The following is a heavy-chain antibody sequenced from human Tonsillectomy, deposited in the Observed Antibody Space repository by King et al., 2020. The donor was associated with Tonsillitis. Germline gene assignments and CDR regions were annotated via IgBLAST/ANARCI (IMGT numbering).Heavy chain of an antibody. CDR1: GGSISGGASY. CDR2: IYDSGNT. CDR3: GRYEGGVFDP. V-gene: IGHV4-31*03. Sequence: QLQESGPGLVKPSQTLSLTCTVSGGSISGGASYCSWIRQHPGKGLEWIGYIYDSGNTYYNPSLKSRHIISVDTSKNQFSLKLSSVTAADTAVYYCGRYEGGVFDPWGQGILVTVSS. J-gene: IGHJ5*02. D-gene: IGHD2-15*01.